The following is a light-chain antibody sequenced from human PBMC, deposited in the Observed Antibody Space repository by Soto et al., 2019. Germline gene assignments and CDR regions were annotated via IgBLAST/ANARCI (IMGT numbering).Light chain of an antibody. CDR1: EDIRNS. CDR3: QQYGDLPVT. J-gene: IGKJ3*01. CDR2: DAS. V-gene: IGKV1-33*01. Sequence: DIQMTQSPSSLSASVGDRVTITCQANEDIRNSLHWYQQKPGKAPNLLIYDASNVETGVPSRFSGSGFGTDFTFTISSVQPEDVATYYCQQYGDLPVTFGPGTKVDIK.